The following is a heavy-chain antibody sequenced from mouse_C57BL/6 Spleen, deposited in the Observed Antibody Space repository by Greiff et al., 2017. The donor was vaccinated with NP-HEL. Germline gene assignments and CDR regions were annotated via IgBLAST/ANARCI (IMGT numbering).Heavy chain of an antibody. Sequence: EVQLQQSGPELVKPGASVKISCKASGYTFTDYYMNWVKQSHGKSLEWIGDINPNNGGTSYNQKFKGKATLTVDKSSSTAYMELRSLTSEDAAVYYCARRRQLRPPDYWGQGTTLTVSS. D-gene: IGHD3-2*02. CDR3: ARRRQLRPPDY. CDR1: GYTFTDYY. CDR2: INPNNGGT. J-gene: IGHJ2*01. V-gene: IGHV1-26*01.